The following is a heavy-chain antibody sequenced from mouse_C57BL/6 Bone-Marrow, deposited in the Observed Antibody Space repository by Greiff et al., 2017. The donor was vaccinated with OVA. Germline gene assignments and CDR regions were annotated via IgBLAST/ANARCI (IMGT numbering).Heavy chain of an antibody. Sequence: EVMLVESEGGLVQPGSSMKLSCTASGFTFSDYYMAWVRQVPEKGLEWVANINYGGSSTYYMDFLKSRFIISRDNAKNILYLQISSLKSEDTATDYCAVWWVYAMDYWGQGTSVTVSS. CDR2: INYGGSST. D-gene: IGHD1-1*02. J-gene: IGHJ4*01. CDR3: AVWWVYAMDY. CDR1: GFTFSDYY. V-gene: IGHV5-16*01.